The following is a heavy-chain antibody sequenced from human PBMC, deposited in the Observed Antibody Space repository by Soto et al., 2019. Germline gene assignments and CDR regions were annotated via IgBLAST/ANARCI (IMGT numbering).Heavy chain of an antibody. V-gene: IGHV3-30*18. CDR2: ISSDATNK. Sequence: RLSCAASGFTLSRYGIHWVRQAPGKGLEWVALISSDATNKYYVDSVKGRFTISRDNSKNTLYLQMNSLRVEDTAVYYCAKDWDYVIPVRYYFYGMDVWGQGTTVTVSS. CDR3: AKDWDYVIPVRYYFYGMDV. J-gene: IGHJ6*02. CDR1: GFTLSRYG. D-gene: IGHD3-10*02.